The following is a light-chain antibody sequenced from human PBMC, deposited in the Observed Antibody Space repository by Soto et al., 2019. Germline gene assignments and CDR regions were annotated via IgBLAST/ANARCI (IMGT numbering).Light chain of an antibody. CDR3: ATWDDDVSGPV. Sequence: QAVVTQPPSVSGAPGQRVTISCTGGRTNIGAGYEVHWYQHLPGTAPKLLMYGVSNRPSGVPDRFSGSRSGTSASLAISGLRSEDEADYYCATWDDDVSGPVFGGGTKLTVL. CDR2: GVS. V-gene: IGLV1-40*01. CDR1: RTNIGAGYE. J-gene: IGLJ3*02.